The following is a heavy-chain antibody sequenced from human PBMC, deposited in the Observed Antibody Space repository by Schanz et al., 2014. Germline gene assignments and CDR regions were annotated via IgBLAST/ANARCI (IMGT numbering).Heavy chain of an antibody. J-gene: IGHJ6*03. D-gene: IGHD2-21*02. Sequence: QVQLLESGGGLFKPGGSLRLSCAGSGFTFADYYMTWIRQAPGKGLEWISYVSSYDTTVSYADSVKGRFTISRDNAKNSVYLQMNSLRVEDTAVYYCARPSDSSWYMDVWGKGTTVTVSS. CDR3: ARPSDSSWYMDV. CDR2: VSSYDTTV. V-gene: IGHV3-11*04. CDR1: GFTFADYY.